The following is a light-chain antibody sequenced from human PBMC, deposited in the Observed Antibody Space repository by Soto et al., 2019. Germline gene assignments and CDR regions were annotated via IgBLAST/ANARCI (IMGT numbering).Light chain of an antibody. CDR2: EVS. J-gene: IGLJ2*01. CDR1: SSDVGGYNY. CDR3: SSYTSRSTVV. Sequence: QSVLTQPASASGSPGQSITISCTGTSSDVGGYNYVSWYQQHPSKAPNLMIYEVSNRPSGVSNRFSGSKSGNTASLTISGLQAEDEADYYCSSYTSRSTVVFGGGTKLTVL. V-gene: IGLV2-14*01.